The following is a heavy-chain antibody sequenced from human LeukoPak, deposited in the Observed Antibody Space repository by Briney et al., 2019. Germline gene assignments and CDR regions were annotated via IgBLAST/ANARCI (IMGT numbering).Heavy chain of an antibody. Sequence: SETLSLTCTVSGGSISSGAYYWSWIRQHPGKGLEWIGHIYYSGSTYYNPSLKSRVTISVDTSKNQFSLKLSSVTAADTAVYYCARSDYGDYPGYFQHWGQGTLVIVSS. CDR3: ARSDYGDYPGYFQH. J-gene: IGHJ1*01. D-gene: IGHD4-17*01. V-gene: IGHV4-31*03. CDR1: GGSISSGAYY. CDR2: IYYSGST.